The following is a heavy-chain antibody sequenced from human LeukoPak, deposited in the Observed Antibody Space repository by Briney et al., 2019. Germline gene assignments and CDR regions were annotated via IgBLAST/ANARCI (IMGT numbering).Heavy chain of an antibody. V-gene: IGHV4-38-2*02. Sequence: SETLSLTCTVSDYSISSGYYWGWIRQPPGKGLEWIGNIYHSGSTNYNPSLKSRVTISVDKSKNQFSLKLSSVTAADTAVYYCARVEGGGPYIYWGQGTLVTVSS. CDR2: IYHSGST. CDR3: ARVEGGGPYIY. CDR1: DYSISSGYY. J-gene: IGHJ4*02. D-gene: IGHD3-16*01.